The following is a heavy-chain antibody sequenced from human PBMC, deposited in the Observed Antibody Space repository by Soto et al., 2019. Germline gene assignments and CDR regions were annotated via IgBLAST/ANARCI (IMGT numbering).Heavy chain of an antibody. V-gene: IGHV4-34*01. CDR1: GGSFSGYY. CDR2: INHSGST. D-gene: IGHD3-22*01. Sequence: SETLSLTCAVYGGSFSGYYWSWIRQPPGKGLEWIGEINHSGSTNYNPSLKSRVTISVDTSKNQFSLKLSSVTAADTAVYYCARQDYDSSGYTYYYYGMDGWGQGTTVT. CDR3: ARQDYDSSGYTYYYYGMDG. J-gene: IGHJ6*02.